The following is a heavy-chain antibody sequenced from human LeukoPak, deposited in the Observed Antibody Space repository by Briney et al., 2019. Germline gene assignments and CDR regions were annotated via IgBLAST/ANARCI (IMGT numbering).Heavy chain of an antibody. CDR2: ISGSGGST. CDR3: ATTQPDYGDYGLNDAFDI. CDR1: GFTFSSYA. V-gene: IGHV3-23*01. D-gene: IGHD4-17*01. Sequence: QSGGSLRLSCAASGFTFSSYAMSWVRQAPGKGLEWVSAISGSGGSTYYADSVKGRFTISRDNSKNTLYLQMNSLRAEDTAVYYCATTQPDYGDYGLNDAFDIWGQGTMVTVSS. J-gene: IGHJ3*02.